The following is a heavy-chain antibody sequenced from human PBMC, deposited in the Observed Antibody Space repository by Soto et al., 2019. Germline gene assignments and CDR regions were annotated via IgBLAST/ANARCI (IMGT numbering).Heavy chain of an antibody. CDR1: GFTFSSYG. V-gene: IGHV3-33*01. D-gene: IGHD6-13*01. Sequence: QVQLVESGGGVVQPGRSLRLSCAASGFTFSSYGMHWVRQAPGKGLEWVAVIWYDGSNKYYADSVKGRFTISRDNSKNSLYLQMNSLRAEDTAVYYGARDGQQPCFENWGQGTLVTVSS. J-gene: IGHJ4*02. CDR3: ARDGQQPCFEN. CDR2: IWYDGSNK.